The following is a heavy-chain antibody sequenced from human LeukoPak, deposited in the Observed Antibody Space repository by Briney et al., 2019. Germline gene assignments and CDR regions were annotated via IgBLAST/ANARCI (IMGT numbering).Heavy chain of an antibody. CDR2: IIPIFGTA. V-gene: IGHV1-69*13. J-gene: IGHJ4*02. CDR3: AREGRDGYNSEAAFDY. Sequence: ASVKVSCKASGGTFSRYAISWVRQAPGQGLEWMGGIIPIFGTANYAQKFQGRVTITADESTSTAYMELSSLRSEDTAVYYCAREGRDGYNSEAAFDYWGQGTLVTVSS. D-gene: IGHD5-24*01. CDR1: GGTFSRYA.